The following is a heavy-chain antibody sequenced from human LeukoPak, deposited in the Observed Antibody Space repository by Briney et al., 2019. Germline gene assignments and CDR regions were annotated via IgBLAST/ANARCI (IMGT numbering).Heavy chain of an antibody. CDR3: ARVGPSLVRGVMVDYYYGMDV. CDR1: GGSISSGGYY. D-gene: IGHD3-10*01. Sequence: SETLSLTCTVSGGSISSGGYYWSWIRQHPGKGLEWIGYIYYSGSTYYNPSLKSRVTISVDTSKNQFSLKLSSVTAADTAVYYCARVGPSLVRGVMVDYYYGMDVWGQGTTVTVSS. CDR2: IYYSGST. V-gene: IGHV4-31*03. J-gene: IGHJ6*02.